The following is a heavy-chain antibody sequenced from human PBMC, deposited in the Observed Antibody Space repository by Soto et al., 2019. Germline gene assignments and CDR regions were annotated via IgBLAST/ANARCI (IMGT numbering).Heavy chain of an antibody. CDR3: ASTPVGPKVYFDY. CDR2: INAGNGNT. J-gene: IGHJ4*02. V-gene: IGHV1-3*01. Sequence: QVQLVQSGAEVKKPGASVKVSCKASGYTFTSYAMHWVRQAPGQRLEWMGWINAGNGNTKYSQKFQGRVTITRDTSASTADMELSSLRSEDTAVYYCASTPVGPKVYFDYWGQGTLVTVSS. CDR1: GYTFTSYA.